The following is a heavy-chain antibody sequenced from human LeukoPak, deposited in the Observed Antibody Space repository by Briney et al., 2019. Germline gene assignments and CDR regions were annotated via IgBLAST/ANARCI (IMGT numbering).Heavy chain of an antibody. V-gene: IGHV1-2*04. D-gene: IGHD5-18*01. Sequence: ASVKVSCKASGYTFTGYYMHWVRQAPGQGLEWMGWINPNSGGTNYAQKFQGWVTMTRDTSISTAYMELSRLRSDDTAVYYCARETPDMRYSYGVAHGMDVWGQGTTVTVSS. CDR2: INPNSGGT. CDR3: ARETPDMRYSYGVAHGMDV. CDR1: GYTFTGYY. J-gene: IGHJ6*02.